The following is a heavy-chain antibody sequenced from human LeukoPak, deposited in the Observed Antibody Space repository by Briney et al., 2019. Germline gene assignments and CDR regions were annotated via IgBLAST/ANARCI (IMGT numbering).Heavy chain of an antibody. CDR2: ITSSSGSL. CDR3: VRGHTTATYYFDY. J-gene: IGHJ4*02. V-gene: IGHV3-48*01. CDR1: GFTFSSYS. D-gene: IGHD1-1*01. Sequence: PGGSLRLSCVASGFTFSSYSMNWVRQAPGKGLEWISYITSSSGSLSYADSVKGRFTISRDNSKNTVFLQMNSLRAEDTAVYYCVRGHTTATYYFDYWGQGTLVTVSS.